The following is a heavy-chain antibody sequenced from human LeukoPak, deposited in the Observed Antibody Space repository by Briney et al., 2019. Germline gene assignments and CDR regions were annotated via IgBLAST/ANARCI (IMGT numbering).Heavy chain of an antibody. V-gene: IGHV3-53*01. J-gene: IGHJ5*02. CDR2: IYSGGST. CDR3: AGARGLGPGGWFDP. D-gene: IGHD3-10*01. CDR1: GFTVSSNY. Sequence: GGSLRLSCAASGFTVSSNYMSWVRQAPGKGLEWVSIIYSGGSTYYADSVKGRFTISRDNAKNSLYLQMNSLRAEDTAVYYCAGARGLGPGGWFDPWGQGTLVIVSS.